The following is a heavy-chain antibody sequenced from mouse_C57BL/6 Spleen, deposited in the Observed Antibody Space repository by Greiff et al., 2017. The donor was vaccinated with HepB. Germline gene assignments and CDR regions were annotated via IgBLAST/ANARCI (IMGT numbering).Heavy chain of an antibody. CDR3: ARYSLPGNSAWFAY. CDR1: GYTFTSYW. Sequence: QVQLQQPGAELVKPGASVKMSCKASGYTFTSYWITWVKQRPGQGLEWIGDIYPGSGSTNYNEKFKSKATLTVDTSSSTAYMQLSSLTSEDSAVYYCARYSLPGNSAWFAYWGQGTLVTVSA. CDR2: IYPGSGST. V-gene: IGHV1-55*01. D-gene: IGHD2-1*01. J-gene: IGHJ3*01.